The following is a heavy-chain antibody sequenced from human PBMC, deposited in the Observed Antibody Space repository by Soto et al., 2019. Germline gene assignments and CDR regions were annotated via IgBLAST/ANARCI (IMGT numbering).Heavy chain of an antibody. V-gene: IGHV4-30-4*02. Sequence: PSETLSLTCTVSGGSISSGDYYWSWIRQPPGKGLEWIGYIYYSGSTYYNPSLKSRVTISVDTSKNQFSLKLSSVTAADTAVYYCARVRGFPSSGYFPDYWGQGTQVTVSS. CDR2: IYYSGST. J-gene: IGHJ4*02. CDR1: GGSISSGDYY. CDR3: ARVRGFPSSGYFPDY. D-gene: IGHD3-22*01.